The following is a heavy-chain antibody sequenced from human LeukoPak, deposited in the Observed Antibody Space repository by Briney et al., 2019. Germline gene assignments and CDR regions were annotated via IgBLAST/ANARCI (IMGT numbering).Heavy chain of an antibody. CDR1: XYXXTTXX. J-gene: IGHJ4*02. Sequence: GESLKISCRGSXYXXTTXXIXXXXXXPGXXXXXXGXIYXGDSDXRYSPXFQGQVTMSADKSINTAYLQWSSLKASDTAMYYCAXRQGCSSTSCPPDYWGQGTLVTVSS. D-gene: IGHD2-2*01. V-gene: IGHV5-51*01. CDR2: IYXGDSDX. CDR3: AXRQGCSSTSCPPDY.